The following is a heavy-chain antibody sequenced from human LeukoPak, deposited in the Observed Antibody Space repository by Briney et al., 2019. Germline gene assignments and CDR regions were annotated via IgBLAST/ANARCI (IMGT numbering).Heavy chain of an antibody. D-gene: IGHD3-10*02. V-gene: IGHV3-21*01. CDR3: AELGITMIGGV. CDR2: ISSSSSHT. Sequence: GGSLRLSCAASGFTFSSYNMNWVRQAPGKGLEWVSSISSSSSHTYYADSLKGRFTISRDNAKNSLYLQMNSLRAEDTAVYYCAELGITMIGGVWGKGTTVTISS. CDR1: GFTFSSYN. J-gene: IGHJ6*04.